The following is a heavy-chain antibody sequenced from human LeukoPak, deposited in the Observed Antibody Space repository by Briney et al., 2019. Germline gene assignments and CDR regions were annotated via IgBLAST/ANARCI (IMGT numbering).Heavy chain of an antibody. V-gene: IGHV4-4*07. CDR1: GGSISSYY. J-gene: IGHJ6*03. Sequence: PSETLSLTCTVSGGSISSYYWSWIRQPAGKGLEWIGRIYTSGSTNYNPSLKSRVTMSVDTSKNQFSLKLSSVTAADTAVYYCARDWGYSGYDLPIGYMDVWGKGTTVTVSS. CDR3: ARDWGYSGYDLPIGYMDV. CDR2: IYTSGST. D-gene: IGHD5-12*01.